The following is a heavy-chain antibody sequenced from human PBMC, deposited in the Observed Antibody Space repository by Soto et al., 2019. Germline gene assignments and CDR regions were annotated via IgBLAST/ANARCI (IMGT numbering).Heavy chain of an antibody. CDR1: GGSFRGYY. CDR3: ARGEITLLGGMDV. Sequence: SSETISLTYTVSGGSFRGYYWGWVRKQPGKGLEWIGEINHSGTSNYHPSLKSRVTISVATSKNQFSLTVNSVTPADTAVYYCARGEITLLGGMDVWGQGTTVTVSS. V-gene: IGHV4-34*01. D-gene: IGHD3-10*01. CDR2: INHSGTS. J-gene: IGHJ6*02.